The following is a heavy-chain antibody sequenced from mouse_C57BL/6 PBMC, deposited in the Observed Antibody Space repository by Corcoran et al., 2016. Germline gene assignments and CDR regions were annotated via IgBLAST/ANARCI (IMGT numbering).Heavy chain of an antibody. CDR2: INPNNGGT. D-gene: IGHD2-5*01. CDR1: GYTFTDYY. V-gene: IGHV1-26*01. Sequence: EVQLQLSGPELVKPGASVKISCKASGYTFTDYYMNWVKQSHGKSLEWIGDINPNNGGTSYNQKFKGKATLTVDKSSSTAYMELRSLTSEDSAVYYCARKDYSKGNWYFDVWGTGTTVTVSS. CDR3: ARKDYSKGNWYFDV. J-gene: IGHJ1*03.